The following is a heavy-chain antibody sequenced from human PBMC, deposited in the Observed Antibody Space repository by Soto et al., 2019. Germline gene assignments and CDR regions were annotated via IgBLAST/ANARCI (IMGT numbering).Heavy chain of an antibody. D-gene: IGHD3-10*01. Sequence: EVQLLESGGGLVQPGGSLRLSCVVSGISFRSYVMSWVRQAPGKGLEWISSVYGSGGATHYADSVKGRFTVSRDDSKTTRSLKRNSRRVEDTALYYCGKSASGTEYLTYFDSGAREPWSPSPQ. CDR1: GISFRSYV. CDR2: VYGSGGAT. V-gene: IGHV3-23*01. CDR3: GKSASGTEYLTYFD. J-gene: IGHJ4*02.